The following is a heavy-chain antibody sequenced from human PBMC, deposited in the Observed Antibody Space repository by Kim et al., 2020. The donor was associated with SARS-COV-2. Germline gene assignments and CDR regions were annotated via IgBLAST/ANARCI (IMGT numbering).Heavy chain of an antibody. D-gene: IGHD3-22*01. V-gene: IGHV4-31*03. Sequence: SETLSLTCTVSGGSISSGGYYWSWIRQHPGKGLEWIGYIYYSGSTYYNPSLKSRVTISVDTSKNQFSLKLSSVTAADTAVYYCASAYYDSSGYSGPWDYWGQGTLVTVSS. J-gene: IGHJ4*02. CDR3: ASAYYDSSGYSGPWDY. CDR1: GGSISSGGYY. CDR2: IYYSGST.